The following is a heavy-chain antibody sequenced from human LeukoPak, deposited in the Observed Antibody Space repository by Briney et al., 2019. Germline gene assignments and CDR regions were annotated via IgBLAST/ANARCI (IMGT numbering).Heavy chain of an antibody. CDR3: ARYCTNGVCPNDAFDI. J-gene: IGHJ3*02. CDR2: ISYDGSNK. D-gene: IGHD2-8*01. CDR1: GFTFSSYA. Sequence: GGSLRLSCAASGFTFSSYAMHWVRQAPGKGLEWVAVISYDGSNKYYADSVKGRFTISRDNSKNTLYLQMNSLRAEDTAVYYCARYCTNGVCPNDAFDIWGQGTMVTVSS. V-gene: IGHV3-30*04.